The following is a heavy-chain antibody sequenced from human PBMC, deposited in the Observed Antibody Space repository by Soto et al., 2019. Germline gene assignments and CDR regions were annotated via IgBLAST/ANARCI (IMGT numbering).Heavy chain of an antibody. Sequence: PGGSLRLSCAASGFTFSNYWMHWVRQAPGKGLMWVSRINIDGSTTGYADSVKGRFTISRDNAKNTLYLQMNSLRAEDTAVYYCARDSSMGAPNYWGQGTLVTVSS. CDR3: ARDSSMGAPNY. J-gene: IGHJ4*02. CDR1: GFTFSNYW. CDR2: INIDGSTT. V-gene: IGHV3-74*01.